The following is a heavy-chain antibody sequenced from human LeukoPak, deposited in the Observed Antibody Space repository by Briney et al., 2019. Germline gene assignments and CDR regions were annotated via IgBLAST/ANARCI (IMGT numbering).Heavy chain of an antibody. CDR3: ARIGYGGNSEGIVSDD. J-gene: IGHJ4*02. CDR2: INPSGGST. CDR1: GYTFTSYY. D-gene: IGHD4-23*01. Sequence: ASVKVSCKASGYTFTSYYMHWVRQAPGQELEWKGIINPSGGSTSYAQKFQGRVTMTRDTSTSTVYMELSSLRSEDTAVYYCARIGYGGNSEGIVSDDWGQGTLVTVSS. V-gene: IGHV1-46*01.